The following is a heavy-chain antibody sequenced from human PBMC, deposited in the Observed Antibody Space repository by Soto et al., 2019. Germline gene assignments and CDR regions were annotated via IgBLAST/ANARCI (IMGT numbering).Heavy chain of an antibody. D-gene: IGHD3-9*01. V-gene: IGHV3-30-3*01. Sequence: GGCLRLSCAASGFTFSSYAMHWVRQAPGKGLEWVAVISYDGSNKYYADSVKGQFTISRDNSKNTLYLQMNSLRAEDTAVYYCARGRHYDILTGYYNPFFDYWGQGTLVTVSS. CDR3: ARGRHYDILTGYYNPFFDY. J-gene: IGHJ4*02. CDR1: GFTFSSYA. CDR2: ISYDGSNK.